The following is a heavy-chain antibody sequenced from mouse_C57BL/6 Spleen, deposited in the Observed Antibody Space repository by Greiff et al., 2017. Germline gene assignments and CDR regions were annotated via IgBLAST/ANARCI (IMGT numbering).Heavy chain of an antibody. CDR2: ISYDGSN. CDR1: GYSITSGYY. V-gene: IGHV3-6*01. CDR3: ARYDGYWNMDY. D-gene: IGHD2-3*01. J-gene: IGHJ4*01. Sequence: EVKLQESGPGLVKPSQSLSLTCSVTGYSITSGYYWNWIRQFPGNKLEWMGYISYDGSNNYNPSLKNRISITRDTSKNQFFLKLNSVTTEDTATYYCARYDGYWNMDYWGQGTSVTVSS.